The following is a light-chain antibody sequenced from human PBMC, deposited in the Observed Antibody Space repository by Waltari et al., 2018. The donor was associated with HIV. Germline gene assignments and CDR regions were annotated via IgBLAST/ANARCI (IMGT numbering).Light chain of an antibody. CDR1: QSVSSN. J-gene: IGKJ5*01. V-gene: IGKV3-15*01. CDR3: QQYNNWPPIT. CDR2: GAS. Sequence: EIVMTQSPATLSVSPGARATLSFSASQSVSSNLAWYQQKPGQAPRLLIYGASTRATGIPARFSGSGSGTEFTLTISSLQAEDFAVYYCQQYNNWPPITFGQGTRLEIK.